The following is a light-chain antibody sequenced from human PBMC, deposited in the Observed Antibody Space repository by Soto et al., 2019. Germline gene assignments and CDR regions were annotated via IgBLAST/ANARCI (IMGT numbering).Light chain of an antibody. CDR3: QQRSNWTLT. CDR1: QSVSSY. CDR2: DAS. J-gene: IGKJ5*01. Sequence: EIVLTQSPATLYLSPGERATLSCRASQSVSSYLAWYQQKPGQAPRLLIYDASNRATGTPAIFSGSGSGTDFTLTITSLEPEDFAVYYCQQRSNWTLTFGQGTRLEIK. V-gene: IGKV3-11*01.